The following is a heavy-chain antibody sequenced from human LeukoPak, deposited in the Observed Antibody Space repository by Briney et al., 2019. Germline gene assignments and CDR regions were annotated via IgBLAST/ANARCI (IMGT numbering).Heavy chain of an antibody. CDR1: GFTFSGSA. CDR3: TRHEQGIVVAGKFDY. CDR2: IRSKANSYAT. V-gene: IGHV3-73*01. Sequence: GGSLRLSCAASGFTFSGSAMHWVRQASGKGLEWVGRIRSKANSYATAYAASVKGRFTISRDDSKNTAYLQMNSLKTEDTAVYYCTRHEQGIVVAGKFDYWGQGTLVTVSS. D-gene: IGHD2-21*01. J-gene: IGHJ4*02.